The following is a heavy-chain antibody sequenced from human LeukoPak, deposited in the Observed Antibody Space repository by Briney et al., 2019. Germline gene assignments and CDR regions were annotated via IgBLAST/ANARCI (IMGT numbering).Heavy chain of an antibody. V-gene: IGHV3-74*01. CDR3: ASLYGSGSYYNSYFDY. CDR2: INSDGSST. CDR1: GFTFSSYW. D-gene: IGHD3-10*01. Sequence: GGSLRLSCAASGFTFSSYWMHWVRQAPGKGLVWVSRINSDGSSTSYADSVKGRFTISGDNAKNTLYLQMNSLRAEDTAVYYCASLYGSGSYYNSYFDYWGQGTLVTVSS. J-gene: IGHJ4*02.